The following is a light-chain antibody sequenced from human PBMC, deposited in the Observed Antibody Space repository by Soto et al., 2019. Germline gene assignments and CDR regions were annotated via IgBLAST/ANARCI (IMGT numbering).Light chain of an antibody. Sequence: QPVLTQSPSASASLGASVKLTCTLSSGHSNYAIAWHQQQSEKGPRYLMKLNSDGSHSKGDGTPDGFSGSSSGAERYLTIPSLQSEDGADYYCQTWGSGIVVFGGGTQLTVL. CDR2: LNSDGSH. CDR1: SGHSNYA. CDR3: QTWGSGIVV. V-gene: IGLV4-69*01. J-gene: IGLJ2*01.